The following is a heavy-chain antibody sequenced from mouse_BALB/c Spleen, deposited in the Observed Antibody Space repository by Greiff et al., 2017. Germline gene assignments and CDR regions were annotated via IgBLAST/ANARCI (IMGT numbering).Heavy chain of an antibody. D-gene: IGHD2-2*01. Sequence: EVQLVESGGGLVKPGGSLKLSCAASGFTFSSYAMSWVRQTPEKRLEWVASISSGGSTYYPDSVKGRFTISRDNARNILYLQMSSLRSEDTAMYYCASYGYDDAMDYWGQGTSGTVSS. CDR1: GFTFSSYA. V-gene: IGHV5-6-5*01. J-gene: IGHJ4*01. CDR3: ASYGYDDAMDY. CDR2: ISSGGST.